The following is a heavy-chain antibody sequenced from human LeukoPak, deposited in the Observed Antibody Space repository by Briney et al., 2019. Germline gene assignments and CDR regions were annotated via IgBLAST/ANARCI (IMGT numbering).Heavy chain of an antibody. Sequence: ASVKVSCKASGYTFTSYGISWVRQAPGQGLEWMGWISAYNGNTNYAQKLQGRVTMTTDTSTSTAYMELRSLRSDDTAVYYCARARISGIGGNWFDPWGQGTLVTVSS. D-gene: IGHD2/OR15-2a*01. CDR1: GYTFTSYG. V-gene: IGHV1-18*01. J-gene: IGHJ5*02. CDR3: ARARISGIGGNWFDP. CDR2: ISAYNGNT.